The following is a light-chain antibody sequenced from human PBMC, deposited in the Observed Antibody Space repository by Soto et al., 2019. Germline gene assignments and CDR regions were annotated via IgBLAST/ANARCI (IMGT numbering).Light chain of an antibody. CDR2: DAS. V-gene: IGKV1-5*01. J-gene: IGKJ5*01. CDR3: QQYNSYSAIT. CDR1: QSISSW. Sequence: DIQMTQSPSTLSASVGYRVTITCRSSQSISSWLAWYQQKPVKAPKVLIYDASTLQSGVPSRFSGSGSGTEFTLTISSLQPDDFATYYCQQYNSYSAITFGQGTRLEIK.